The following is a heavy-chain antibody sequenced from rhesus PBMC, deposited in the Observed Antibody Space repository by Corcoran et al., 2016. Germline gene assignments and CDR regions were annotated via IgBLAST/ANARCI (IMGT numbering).Heavy chain of an antibody. CDR1: GGSISSSNW. CDR2: IYGGSGST. J-gene: IGHJ4*01. V-gene: IGHV4S7*01. D-gene: IGHD5-36*02. Sequence: QVQLQESGPGLVKPSETLSLTCAVSGGSISSSNWWSGTRRSPGKGLEWIGYIYGGSGSTSYNPSLKSRVTISTATSKNQFSLKLSSVTAADTAVYYCARRLATVTLSYFDYWGQGVLVTVSS. CDR3: ARRLATVTLSYFDY.